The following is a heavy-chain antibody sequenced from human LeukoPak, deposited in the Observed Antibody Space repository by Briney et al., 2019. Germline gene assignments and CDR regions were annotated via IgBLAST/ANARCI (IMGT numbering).Heavy chain of an antibody. J-gene: IGHJ5*02. D-gene: IGHD6-6*01. Sequence: PGGSLRLSCAASGFSFSSYGMHWVRQAPGKGLEWVANIKQDGSEKYYVDSVKGRFTISRDNAKNSLYLQMNSLRAEDTAVYYCTGARFDPWGQGTLVTVSS. CDR3: TGARFDP. CDR2: IKQDGSEK. CDR1: GFSFSSYG. V-gene: IGHV3-7*04.